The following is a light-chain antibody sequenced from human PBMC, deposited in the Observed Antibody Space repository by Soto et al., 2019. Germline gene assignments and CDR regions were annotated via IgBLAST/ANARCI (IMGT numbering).Light chain of an antibody. Sequence: DIQMTQSPSSLSASVGDRVTITCRASQSISSYLNWYQQKPGKAPKLLIYAASSLQSGVPSRFSGSGSGTDFTLTISSMQPEDFATYYCQQSHSTPRNFGPGTKVDIK. J-gene: IGKJ3*01. V-gene: IGKV1-39*01. CDR2: AAS. CDR1: QSISSY. CDR3: QQSHSTPRN.